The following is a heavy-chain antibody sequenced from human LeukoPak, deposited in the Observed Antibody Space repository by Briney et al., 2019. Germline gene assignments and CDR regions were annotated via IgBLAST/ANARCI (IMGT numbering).Heavy chain of an antibody. D-gene: IGHD5-18*01. V-gene: IGHV1-18*01. J-gene: IGHJ5*02. CDR1: GYTFTSNA. CDR3: ARSSEWDTARNNWFDP. CDR2: MSTDNGNT. Sequence: GASVKVSCKTSGYTFTSNAITWVRQAPGQGLEWMGWMSTDNGNTVSAPKLQGRLTLTSDTSTHTAYMELRSLRSDDTAVYYCARSSEWDTARNNWFDPWGQGTLVAVSS.